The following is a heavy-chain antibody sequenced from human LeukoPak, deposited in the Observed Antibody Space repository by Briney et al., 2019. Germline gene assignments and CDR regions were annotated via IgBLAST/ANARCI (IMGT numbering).Heavy chain of an antibody. CDR2: IYYSGST. CDR3: ARESPAGAAAGTFYYYYYMDV. Sequence: PSGTLSLTCTVSGGSISSSSYYWGWIRPPPGKGLEWIGSIYYSGSTYYNPSLKSRVTISVDTSKNQFSLKLSSVTAADTAVYYCARESPAGAAAGTFYYYYYMDVWGKGTTVTVSS. CDR1: GGSISSSSYY. D-gene: IGHD6-13*01. J-gene: IGHJ6*03. V-gene: IGHV4-39*07.